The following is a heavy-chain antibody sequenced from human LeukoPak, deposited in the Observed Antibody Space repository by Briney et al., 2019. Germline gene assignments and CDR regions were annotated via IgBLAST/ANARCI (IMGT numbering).Heavy chain of an antibody. CDR3: AKDVSYYYGSRSNWFDP. CDR1: GFTFSSYG. Sequence: PGGSLRLSCAASGFTFSSYGMSWVRQAPGKGLEWVSAISGSGGSTYYADSVKGRFTISRDNSKNTLYLQMNSLRAEDTAVYYCAKDVSYYYGSRSNWFDPWGQGTLVTVSS. V-gene: IGHV3-23*01. CDR2: ISGSGGST. D-gene: IGHD3-10*01. J-gene: IGHJ5*02.